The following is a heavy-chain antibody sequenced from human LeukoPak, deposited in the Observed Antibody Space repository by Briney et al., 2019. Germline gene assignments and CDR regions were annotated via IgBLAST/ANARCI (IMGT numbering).Heavy chain of an antibody. CDR1: GYTFTSYG. Sequence: ASVKVSCKASGYTFTSYGISWVRQAPGQGLEWMGWISAYNGNTNYAQKLQGRVTMTTDTSTSTAYMELSSLRSEDTAVYYCARSTVYCSGGSCGSYYYYYYGMDVWGQGTTVTVSS. CDR3: ARSTVYCSGGSCGSYYYYYYGMDV. V-gene: IGHV1-18*01. J-gene: IGHJ6*02. D-gene: IGHD2-15*01. CDR2: ISAYNGNT.